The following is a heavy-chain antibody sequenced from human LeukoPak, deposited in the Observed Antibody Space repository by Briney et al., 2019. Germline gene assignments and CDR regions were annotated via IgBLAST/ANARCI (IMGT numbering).Heavy chain of an antibody. CDR1: GYTFTGYY. CDR3: ARKGSSSCFDY. Sequence: GASVKVSCKASGYTFTGYYMHWVRQAPGQGLEWMGIINPTGGSTSHAQQFQGRVTMTRDTSTSTVYMELSSLRSEDTAVYYCARKGSSSCFDYWGQGTLVTVSS. J-gene: IGHJ4*02. V-gene: IGHV1-46*01. CDR2: INPTGGST. D-gene: IGHD6-6*01.